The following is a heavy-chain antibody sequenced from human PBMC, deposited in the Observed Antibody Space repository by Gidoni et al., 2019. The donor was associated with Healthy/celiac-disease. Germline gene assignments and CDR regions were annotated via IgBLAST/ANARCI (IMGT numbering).Heavy chain of an antibody. CDR2: IKKDGSEK. D-gene: IGHD3-3*01. V-gene: IGHV3-7*01. Sequence: EVLLVESGGGLVQPGGSLRLSCSASGFSFSSYWMSWVRRDPGKGLDWVANIKKDGSEKYYVDSGKGRFTISRDNAKNSLYLQMNRLRAEDTAVYYCARGQGFVEWLTHYFDDWGQGTLVTVSS. CDR3: ARGQGFVEWLTHYFDD. CDR1: GFSFSSYW. J-gene: IGHJ4*02.